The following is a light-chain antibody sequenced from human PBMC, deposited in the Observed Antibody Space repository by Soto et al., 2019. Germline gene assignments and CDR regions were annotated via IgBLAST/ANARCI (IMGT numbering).Light chain of an antibody. CDR2: DAS. Sequence: DIVLTQSPATLSLSPGERATLSCRASQSVSSYLGWYQQRPGQAPRLLIYDASNRATGIPPRFSGSGSGTDFTLTISSLEPEDSAVYYCQQRHMWPITFGQGTRLENK. CDR1: QSVSSY. J-gene: IGKJ5*01. V-gene: IGKV3-11*01. CDR3: QQRHMWPIT.